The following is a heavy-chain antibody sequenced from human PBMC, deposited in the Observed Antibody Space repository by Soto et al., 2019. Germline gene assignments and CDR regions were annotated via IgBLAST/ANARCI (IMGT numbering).Heavy chain of an antibody. J-gene: IGHJ5*02. CDR2: IIPFFGTP. CDR3: ARDHSVSSSDYSYWWFDP. CDR1: GATFSSYA. Sequence: QVLLVQSGAEVKKPGSSVKVSCKLSGATFSSYAMSWVRQAPGQGLEWIGGIIPFFGTPNYAQKFQGRVTITADTSTATSYMELSSLRSDDTAVYYCARDHSVSSSDYSYWWFDPWGRGTLVAVSS. D-gene: IGHD4-17*01. V-gene: IGHV1-69*06.